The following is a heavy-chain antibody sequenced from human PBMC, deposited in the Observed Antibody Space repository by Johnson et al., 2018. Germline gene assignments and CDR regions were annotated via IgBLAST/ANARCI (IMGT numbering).Heavy chain of an antibody. CDR1: GGSISSSSYY. CDR3: ARINIAAAGVDY. J-gene: IGHJ4*02. Sequence: QVQLQESGPGLVKPSETLSLTCTVSGGSISSSSYYWGWIRQPPGKGLEWIGIISYRGRTYYNPSLKSRVTISVDPSKNQFPLKLSSVTAADTAVYYCARINIAAAGVDYWGQGTLVTVSP. V-gene: IGHV4-39*01. CDR2: ISYRGRT. D-gene: IGHD6-13*01.